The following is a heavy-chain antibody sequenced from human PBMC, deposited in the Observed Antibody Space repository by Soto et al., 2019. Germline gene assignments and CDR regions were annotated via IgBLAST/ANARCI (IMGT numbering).Heavy chain of an antibody. CDR3: ASCPPYCTNGVCYRGYFDY. CDR2: IYYSGST. Sequence: QVQLQESGPGLVKPSQTLSLTCTVSGGSISSGDYYWSWIRQPPGKGLEGIGYIYYSGSTYYNPSLKNRFTISVDTSKHQFSLKLSSVTAADTAVYYCASCPPYCTNGVCYRGYFDYWGQGTLVTVSS. J-gene: IGHJ4*02. V-gene: IGHV4-30-4*01. CDR1: GGSISSGDYY. D-gene: IGHD2-8*01.